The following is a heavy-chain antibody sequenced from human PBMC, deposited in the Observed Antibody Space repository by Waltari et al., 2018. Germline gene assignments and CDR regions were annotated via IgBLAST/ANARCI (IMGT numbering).Heavy chain of an antibody. J-gene: IGHJ5*02. Sequence: EVRLAESGGGLVQPGGSLRLACSNSGFPFMYYGMSWVRQAPGKGLEWVANINQDGSGRYHVDSVKGRFTISRDNAMNSLHLQMNSLRAEDTAVYYCARGDSDFREGASWGQGTLVTVSS. CDR2: INQDGSGR. CDR1: GFPFMYYG. CDR3: ARGDSDFREGAS. D-gene: IGHD3-10*01. V-gene: IGHV3-7*01.